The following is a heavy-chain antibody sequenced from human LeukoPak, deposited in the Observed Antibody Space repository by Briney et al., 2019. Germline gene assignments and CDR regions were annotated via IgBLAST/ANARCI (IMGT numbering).Heavy chain of an antibody. D-gene: IGHD3-10*01. Sequence: GGSLRLSCAASGFTFSSYGMSWVRQAPGKGLEWVSAISATGGTTYYADSVKGRFTISRDNSKNTLYLQMNNLRAEDTAVYYCTKFGTMFRGEGGLDYWGQGTLVTVSS. CDR2: ISATGGTT. V-gene: IGHV3-23*01. CDR3: TKFGTMFRGEGGLDY. J-gene: IGHJ4*02. CDR1: GFTFSSYG.